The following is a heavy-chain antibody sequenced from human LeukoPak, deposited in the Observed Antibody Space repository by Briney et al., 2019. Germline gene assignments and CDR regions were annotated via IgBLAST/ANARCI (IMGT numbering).Heavy chain of an antibody. CDR1: GGSISSYY. Sequence: PSETLSLTCTVSGGSISSYYWSWIRQPAGKGLEWIGRIYTSGSTNYNPSLKSRVTMSVDTSKNQFSLKLSPVTAADTAVYYCARGSIQASYYYYYMDVWGKGTTVTVSS. V-gene: IGHV4-4*07. J-gene: IGHJ6*03. D-gene: IGHD2-21*01. CDR2: IYTSGST. CDR3: ARGSIQASYYYYYMDV.